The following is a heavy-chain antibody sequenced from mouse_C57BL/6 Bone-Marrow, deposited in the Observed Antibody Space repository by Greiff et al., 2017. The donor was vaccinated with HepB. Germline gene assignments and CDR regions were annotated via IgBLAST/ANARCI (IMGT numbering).Heavy chain of an antibody. CDR3: ARGDSGY. Sequence: ESGPGLVKPSQSLSLTCSVTGYSITSGYYWHWIRQFPGNKLEWMGYISYDGSNNYNPSLKNRISITRDTSKNQFFLKLNSVTTEDTATYYCARGDSGYWGQGTTLTVSS. D-gene: IGHD3-2*02. V-gene: IGHV3-6*01. CDR1: GYSITSGYY. J-gene: IGHJ2*01. CDR2: ISYDGSN.